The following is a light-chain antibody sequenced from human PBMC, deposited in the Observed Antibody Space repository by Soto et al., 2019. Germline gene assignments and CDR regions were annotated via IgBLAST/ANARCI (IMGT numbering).Light chain of an antibody. Sequence: QPVLTQSPSASASLGAAVKLTCTLSSGHITYAIAWHQQQPEKGPRYLMKLDSDGIHSKGDGIPDRFSGSSSGAERYLTISSLQSEDEADYYCQTWGTGIVVFGGGTKLTVL. V-gene: IGLV4-69*02. CDR2: LDSDGIH. CDR3: QTWGTGIVV. CDR1: SGHITYA. J-gene: IGLJ2*01.